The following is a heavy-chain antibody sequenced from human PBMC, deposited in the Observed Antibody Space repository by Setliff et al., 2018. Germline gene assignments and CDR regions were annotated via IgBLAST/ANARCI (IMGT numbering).Heavy chain of an antibody. V-gene: IGHV4-38-2*01. CDR3: ARHIWGAKMQLPHDVFDI. D-gene: IGHD2-2*01. CDR2: MYHSGST. CDR1: YYSISSGYY. Sequence: PSETLSLTCAVSYYSISSGYYWGWIRQPPGKGLEWIGSMYHSGSTYYSPSLESRVTISVDMSKNHPSLKLSSVTAADTAVYYCARHIWGAKMQLPHDVFDIWGQGTMVTVSS. J-gene: IGHJ3*02.